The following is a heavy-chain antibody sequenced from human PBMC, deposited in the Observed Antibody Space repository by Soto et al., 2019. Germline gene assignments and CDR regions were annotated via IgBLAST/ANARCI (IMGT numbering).Heavy chain of an antibody. Sequence: GESLKISCKGSGYSFTSYWIGWVRQMPGKGLEWMGIIYPGDSDTRYSPSFQGQVTISADKSISTAYLQWSSLKASDTAMYYCASGYYYDSSGYYYSAFDIWGQGTMVTVSS. CDR3: ASGYYYDSSGYYYSAFDI. CDR2: IYPGDSDT. V-gene: IGHV5-51*01. J-gene: IGHJ3*02. D-gene: IGHD3-22*01. CDR1: GYSFTSYW.